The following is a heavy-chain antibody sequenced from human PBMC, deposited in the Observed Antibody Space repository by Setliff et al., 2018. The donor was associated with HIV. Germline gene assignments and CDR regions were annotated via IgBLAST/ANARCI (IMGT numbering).Heavy chain of an antibody. CDR2: IYHTGSS. CDR1: GFSISSRYY. V-gene: IGHV4-38-2*01. CDR3: ARSIVPVASSYYYFEY. Sequence: SETLSLTCDVSGFSISSRYYWGWIRQSPGKGLEWIGNIYHTGSSYYKPSLKSRVTISVDTSKNQFSLRLSAVAAGDTAVYYCARSIVPVASSYYYFEYWGQGTLVTV. D-gene: IGHD3-3*01. J-gene: IGHJ4*02.